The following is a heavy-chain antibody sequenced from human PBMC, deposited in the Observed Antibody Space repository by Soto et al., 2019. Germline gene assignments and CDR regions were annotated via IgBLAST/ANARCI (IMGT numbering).Heavy chain of an antibody. Sequence: GGPNRLSCASSGCKFRGFTRNWVRQEPGKGLEWVSTISSNSAYIYYTDALRGRFTISRDNAKNSLHLQMNSLRAEDTAVYYCTRGASRDSSARGWFDPWGPGTLVTVSS. CDR1: GCKFRGFT. CDR2: ISSNSAYI. D-gene: IGHD6-13*01. J-gene: IGHJ5*02. V-gene: IGHV3-21*01. CDR3: TRGASRDSSARGWFDP.